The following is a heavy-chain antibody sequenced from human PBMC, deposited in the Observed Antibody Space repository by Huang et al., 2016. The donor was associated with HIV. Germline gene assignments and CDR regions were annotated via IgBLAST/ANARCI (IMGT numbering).Heavy chain of an antibody. CDR1: GYSFTSYW. CDR2: IDPGDADT. Sequence: EVQLVQSGAEVKKPGESLKISCKGSGYSFTSYWVGWVRQMPGKGLECVGIIDPGDADTRYSPSFQGQVTISADKSISTAYLQWSSLKASDTAMYYCARLSTTWYFDYWGQGTLVTVSS. CDR3: ARLSTTWYFDY. V-gene: IGHV5-51*01. J-gene: IGHJ4*02. D-gene: IGHD1-1*01.